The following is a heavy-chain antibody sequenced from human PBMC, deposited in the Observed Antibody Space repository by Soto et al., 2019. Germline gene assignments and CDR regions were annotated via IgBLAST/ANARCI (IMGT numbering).Heavy chain of an antibody. CDR2: IYPGDSDI. Sequence: PGESLKISCKGSGYTFTSFWIGWVRQMPGKGLEWMGIIYPGDSDIRYSPSFQGQVTFSADKSISTAYLQWSSLKASDTAIYYCARGFDPRYYYYGMDVWGQGTTVTVSS. J-gene: IGHJ6*02. D-gene: IGHD3-16*01. CDR3: ARGFDPRYYYYGMDV. V-gene: IGHV5-51*01. CDR1: GYTFTSFW.